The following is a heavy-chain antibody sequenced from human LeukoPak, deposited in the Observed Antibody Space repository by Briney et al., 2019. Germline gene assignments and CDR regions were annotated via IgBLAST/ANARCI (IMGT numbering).Heavy chain of an antibody. D-gene: IGHD1-26*01. J-gene: IGHJ4*02. Sequence: ASVRVSCKASGYTFNNYGISWVRQAPGQGLEWMGWINTNTGNPTYAQGFTGRFVFSLDTSVSTAYLQISSLKAEDTAVYYCARGRHRGSSTPIDYWGQGTLVTVSS. V-gene: IGHV7-4-1*02. CDR2: INTNTGNP. CDR1: GYTFNNYG. CDR3: ARGRHRGSSTPIDY.